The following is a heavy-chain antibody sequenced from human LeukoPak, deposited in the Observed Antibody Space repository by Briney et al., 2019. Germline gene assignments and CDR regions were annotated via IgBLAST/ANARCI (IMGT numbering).Heavy chain of an antibody. J-gene: IGHJ4*02. CDR3: ARVSESGNSDY. D-gene: IGHD4-23*01. CDR2: IWYDGTNK. V-gene: IGHV3-33*01. Sequence: PGGSLRISCAASGFSFTSYGMHWVRQAPGKGLEWVAVIWYDGTNKYYADSVKGRFTISRDTSNNMLYLQMNSLRAEDTAVYYCARVSESGNSDYWGQGTLVTVSS. CDR1: GFSFTSYG.